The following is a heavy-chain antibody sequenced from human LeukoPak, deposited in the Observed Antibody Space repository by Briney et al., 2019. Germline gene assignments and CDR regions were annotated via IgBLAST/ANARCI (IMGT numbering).Heavy chain of an antibody. CDR2: IYSRGST. Sequence: SETLSLTCTVSGGSVSSRTYYWSWIRQPPGKGLEWIGYIYSRGSTNYNPSLKSRVTISVDTSKNQFSLKLTSVTAADTAVYYCARAPYYYDNSGYFRFDYWGQGTLVTVSS. V-gene: IGHV4-61*01. CDR3: ARAPYYYDNSGYFRFDY. D-gene: IGHD3-22*01. CDR1: GGSVSSRTYY. J-gene: IGHJ4*02.